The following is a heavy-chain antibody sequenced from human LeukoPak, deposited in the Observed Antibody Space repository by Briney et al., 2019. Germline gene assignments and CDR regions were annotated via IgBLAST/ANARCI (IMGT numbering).Heavy chain of an antibody. D-gene: IGHD4-17*01. CDR2: IRSKAYGGTT. CDR1: GFTFGDYA. J-gene: IGHJ4*02. Sequence: GGSLRLSCTASGFTFGDYAMCWFRQAPGKGLEWVGFIRSKAYGGTTEYAASVKGRFTISRDDSKSIAYLQMNSLKTEDTAVYYCTRATVTSVGRYWGQGTLVTVSS. V-gene: IGHV3-49*03. CDR3: TRATVTSVGRY.